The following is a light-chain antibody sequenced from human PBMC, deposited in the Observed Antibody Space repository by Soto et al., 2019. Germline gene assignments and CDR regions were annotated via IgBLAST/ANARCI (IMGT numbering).Light chain of an antibody. V-gene: IGKV3-20*01. Sequence: EIVLTQSPGTLSLSPGERATLSCRASQSDSSSYLAWYQQKPGQAPRLLIYGASSRATGIPDRFSGSGSGTDFNLTISRLEPEEFAGYYWHQYESSPLTFGGGTKVEIK. CDR2: GAS. J-gene: IGKJ4*01. CDR3: HQYESSPLT. CDR1: QSDSSSY.